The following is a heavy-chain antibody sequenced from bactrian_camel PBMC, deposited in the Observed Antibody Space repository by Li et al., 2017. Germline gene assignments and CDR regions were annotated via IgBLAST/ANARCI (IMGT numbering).Heavy chain of an antibody. CDR1: GLTFSSYD. Sequence: DVQLVESGGGLVQPGGSLRLSCAASGLTFSSYDMNWVRQAPGKGLEWVSVINSGGGSTYYADSVKGRFTISRDNAKNTVYLQMNSLKSEDTALYYCATDGTDIVVVVTAPFGYWGQGTQVTVS. CDR3: ATDGTDIVVVVTAPFGY. J-gene: IGHJ6*01. V-gene: IGHV3S40*01. CDR2: INSGGGST. D-gene: IGHD2*01.